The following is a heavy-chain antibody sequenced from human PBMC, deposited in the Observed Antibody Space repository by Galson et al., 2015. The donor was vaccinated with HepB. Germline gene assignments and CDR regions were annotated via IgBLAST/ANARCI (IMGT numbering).Heavy chain of an antibody. D-gene: IGHD2-15*01. CDR1: GFTISSYA. Sequence: SLRLSCAVSGFTISSYAMRWVRQAPGKGLEWVAVILFDGSKKYYADSVKGRFTISRDDSKKMLYLQMNSLRVEDTAVYYCARDAVAMDVWDQGTTVTVSS. V-gene: IGHV3-30*04. CDR2: ILFDGSKK. CDR3: ARDAVAMDV. J-gene: IGHJ6*02.